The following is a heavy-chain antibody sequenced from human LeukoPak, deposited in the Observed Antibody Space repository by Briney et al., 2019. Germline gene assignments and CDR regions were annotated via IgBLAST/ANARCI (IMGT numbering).Heavy chain of an antibody. CDR3: VKDSDLVLTGYLFDY. CDR1: GFTFSSYA. D-gene: IGHD3-9*01. Sequence: GGSLRLSCSASGFTFSSYAMHWVRQAPGKGLEYVSAISSNGGSTYYADSVKGRFTISRDNSKNTLYLQMSSLRAEDTAVYYCVKDSDLVLTGYLFDYWGQGTLVTVSS. V-gene: IGHV3-64D*06. J-gene: IGHJ4*02. CDR2: ISSNGGST.